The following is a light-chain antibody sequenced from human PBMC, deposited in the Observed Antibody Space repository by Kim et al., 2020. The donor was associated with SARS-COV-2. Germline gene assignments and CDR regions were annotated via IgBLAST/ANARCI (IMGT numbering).Light chain of an antibody. V-gene: IGLV3-1*01. CDR1: KLGDKY. J-gene: IGLJ3*02. CDR3: QAWDSSPNWV. CDR2: QDS. Sequence: SSELTQPPSVSVSPGQTASITCSGDKLGDKYACWYQQKPGQSPVLVIYQDSKRPSGIPERFSGSNSGNTATLTISGTQAMDEADYYCQAWDSSPNWVFGGGTQLTVL.